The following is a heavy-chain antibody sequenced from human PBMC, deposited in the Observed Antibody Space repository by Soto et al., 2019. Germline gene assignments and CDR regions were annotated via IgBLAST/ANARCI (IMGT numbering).Heavy chain of an antibody. CDR1: GYTFTSYA. CDR3: ARNYLTYYYDSSGPDY. D-gene: IGHD3-22*01. CDR2: INAGNGNT. V-gene: IGHV1-3*01. Sequence: ASVKVSCKASGYTFTSYAMHWVRQAPGQRLEWMGWINAGNGNTKYSQKFQGRVTITRGTSASTAYMELSSLRSEDTAVYYCARNYLTYYYDSSGPDYWGQGTLVTVSS. J-gene: IGHJ4*02.